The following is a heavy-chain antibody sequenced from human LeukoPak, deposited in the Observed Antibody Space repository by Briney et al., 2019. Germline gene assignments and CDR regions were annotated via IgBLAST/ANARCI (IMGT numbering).Heavy chain of an antibody. J-gene: IGHJ4*02. V-gene: IGHV3-23*01. CDR2: ISGSGDNT. CDR1: GLTFSSYG. Sequence: GGSLRLSCAASGLTFSSYGMTWVRQAPGKGLQWVAEISGSGDNTYYADSVKGRFTISRDNSKNTLYLQMNSLSAEDTAVYMCAKRAIIDYGRHFDYWGQGTLVSVSS. D-gene: IGHD4-17*01. CDR3: AKRAIIDYGRHFDY.